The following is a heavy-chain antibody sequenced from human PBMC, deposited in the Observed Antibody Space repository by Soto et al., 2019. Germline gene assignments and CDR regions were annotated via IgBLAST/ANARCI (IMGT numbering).Heavy chain of an antibody. CDR2: ISSSDGPI. V-gene: IGHV3-11*01. CDR3: ARDRDTIVVPAAHYYYNCMDV. CDR1: GFTCSDHF. Sequence: AGTLSLPCVASGFTCSDHFMSWIRQAPGKGLEWISYISSSDGPIYYADSVRGRFTISRDNDKNSLYLQMYSLRAEDTGVYYCARDRDTIVVPAAHYYYNCMDVWGQGTTVTVSS. J-gene: IGHJ6*02. D-gene: IGHD2-2*01.